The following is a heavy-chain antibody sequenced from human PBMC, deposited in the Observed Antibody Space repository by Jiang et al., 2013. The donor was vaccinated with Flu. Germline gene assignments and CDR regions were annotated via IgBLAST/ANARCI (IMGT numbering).Heavy chain of an antibody. CDR1: GYTFTSYY. CDR3: ARERLSAVPDYCSGGSCYSALWDSYGLDY. D-gene: IGHD2-15*01. CDR2: INPSGGST. Sequence: GASVKVSCKASGYTFTSYYMHWVRQAPGQGLEWMGIINPSGGSTSYAQKFQGRVTMTRDTSTSTVYMELSSLRSEDTAVYYCARERLSAVPDYCSGGSCYSALWDSYGLDYWGQGTLVTVSS. V-gene: IGHV1-46*01. J-gene: IGHJ4*02.